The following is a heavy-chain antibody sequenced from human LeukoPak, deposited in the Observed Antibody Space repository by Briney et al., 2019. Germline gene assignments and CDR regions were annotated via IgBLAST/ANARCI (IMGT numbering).Heavy chain of an antibody. CDR3: AKDRGGYSYGAYFDY. D-gene: IGHD5-18*01. CDR1: GFTFSSYG. Sequence: GGSLRLSCAASGFTFSSYGMHWVRQAPGKGLEWVAVISYDGSNKYYADSVKGRFTISRDNSKNTLYLQMNSLRAEDTAVYYCAKDRGGYSYGAYFDYWGQGTLVTVSS. J-gene: IGHJ4*02. V-gene: IGHV3-30*18. CDR2: ISYDGSNK.